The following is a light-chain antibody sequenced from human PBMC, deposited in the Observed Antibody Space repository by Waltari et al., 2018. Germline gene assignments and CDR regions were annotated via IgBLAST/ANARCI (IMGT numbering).Light chain of an antibody. Sequence: QSALTQPRSVSGSPGQSVTISCTGTSSDGGGYNYVSWYQQHPGKAPKLMIYDVTKRPSGVPDRFSGSKSGNTASLTISGLQAEDEADYYCCSYAGSSTVLFGGGTKLTVL. V-gene: IGLV2-11*01. CDR1: SSDGGGYNY. CDR2: DVT. J-gene: IGLJ2*01. CDR3: CSYAGSSTVL.